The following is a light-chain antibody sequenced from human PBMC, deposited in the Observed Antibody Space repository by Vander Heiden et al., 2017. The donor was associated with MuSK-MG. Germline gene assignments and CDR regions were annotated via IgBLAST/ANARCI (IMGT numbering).Light chain of an antibody. CDR2: DND. CDR3: GTWDTSLSAWV. J-gene: IGLJ3*02. CDR1: TSNIGNNY. Sequence: QSVLTQPPSVSAAPGHKVTIPCSGSTSNIGNNYVSWYQPFPGTAPKVLIYDNDDRRSEVPDRFSASKSGTSATLAITGLQTADEADYYCGTWDTSLSAWVFGGGTKLTVL. V-gene: IGLV1-51*01.